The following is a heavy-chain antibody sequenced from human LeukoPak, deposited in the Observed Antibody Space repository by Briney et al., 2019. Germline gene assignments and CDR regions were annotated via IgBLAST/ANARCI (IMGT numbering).Heavy chain of an antibody. V-gene: IGHV4-34*01. CDR3: ARVRKFHYYGSVSLPDY. CDR2: INHSGST. D-gene: IGHD3-10*01. CDR1: AGTFSGFY. J-gene: IGHJ4*02. Sequence: SETLSLTCAVYAGTFSGFYWSWLRQPPGKGLEWIGEINHSGSTNYNPSHKSRVTIAVDTSKNQFSLKLSSVTAADTAVYYCARVRKFHYYGSVSLPDYCGQGTLVTVSS.